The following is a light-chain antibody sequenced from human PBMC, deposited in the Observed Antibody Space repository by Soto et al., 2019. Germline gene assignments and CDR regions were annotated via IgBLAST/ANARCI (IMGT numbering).Light chain of an antibody. CDR2: DVS. Sequence: QSVLTQPASVSASPGQSITISCTGSSSDVGSYNYVSWYRQHPGKAPKLMIYDVSSRPSGVSNRFSGSKSGNTASLTISGLQAEDEADYYCSSYTSSSTRVFGGGTKLTVL. CDR1: SSDVGSYNY. CDR3: SSYTSSSTRV. J-gene: IGLJ2*01. V-gene: IGLV2-14*03.